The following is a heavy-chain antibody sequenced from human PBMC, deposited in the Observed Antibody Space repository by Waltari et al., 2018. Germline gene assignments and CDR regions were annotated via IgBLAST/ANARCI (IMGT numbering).Heavy chain of an antibody. D-gene: IGHD6-13*01. V-gene: IGHV3-21*02. CDR1: GFDSNTYA. J-gene: IGHJ5*02. Sequence: EGQLVESGGGLVKPGGSLRLSCAATGFDSNTYAMNWDRQAPGKGLEWVADISSSTTFIHYADSVKGRFTISRDNAQRSLYLQMDSLRAEDTAVYYCVREKSASGTGWFDPWGQGVLVTVSS. CDR3: VREKSASGTGWFDP. CDR2: ISSSTTFI.